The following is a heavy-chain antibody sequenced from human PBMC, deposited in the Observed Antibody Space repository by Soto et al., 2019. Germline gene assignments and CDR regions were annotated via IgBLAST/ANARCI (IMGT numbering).Heavy chain of an antibody. CDR1: GYTFTSYG. D-gene: IGHD3-22*01. CDR3: ARGGYFDSSNYLAY. V-gene: IGHV1-3*01. CDR2: INPGNGNT. Sequence: ASVKVACKASGYTFTSYGINWVHQAPGRGLEWMGWINPGNGNTKYSQQFQGRVIIDRDTSASTAYMELSSLRPEDTAVYYCARGGYFDSSNYLAYWGLGTLATVSS. J-gene: IGHJ4*02.